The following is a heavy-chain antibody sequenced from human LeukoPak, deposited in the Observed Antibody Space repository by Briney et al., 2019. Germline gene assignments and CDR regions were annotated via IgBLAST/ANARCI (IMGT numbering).Heavy chain of an antibody. D-gene: IGHD3-22*01. Sequence: GGSLRLSCATSGFTFRSYGMHWVRQAPGKGPEWVAVMSFDGSDKYYADSVKGRFTISRDNSKNMVYLQMNSLRAQDTAVYYCAKMGSSGVFPGNWGQGTLVTVSS. CDR3: AKMGSSGVFPGN. CDR2: MSFDGSDK. V-gene: IGHV3-30*18. CDR1: GFTFRSYG. J-gene: IGHJ4*02.